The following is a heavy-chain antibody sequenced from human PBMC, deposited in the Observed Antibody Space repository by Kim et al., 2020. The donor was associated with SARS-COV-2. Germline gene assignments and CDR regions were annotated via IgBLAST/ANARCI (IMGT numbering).Heavy chain of an antibody. J-gene: IGHJ4*02. D-gene: IGHD2-21*02. CDR2: ISYDGSNK. CDR3: AKILGPTASSHCGGDCHNDY. CDR1: GFTFSSYG. Sequence: GGSLRLSCAASGFTFSSYGMHWVRQAPGKGLEWVAVISYDGSNKYYADSVKGRFTISRDNSKNTLYLQMNSLRAEDTAVYYCAKILGPTASSHCGGDCHNDYWGQGTLVTVSS. V-gene: IGHV3-30*18.